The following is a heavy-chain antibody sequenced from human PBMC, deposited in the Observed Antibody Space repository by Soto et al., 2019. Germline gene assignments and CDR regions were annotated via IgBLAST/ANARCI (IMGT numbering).Heavy chain of an antibody. CDR3: VTPPAGYYYYGMDV. Sequence: QVQLVQSGAEVKKPGSSVKVSCTASGGTFSSYAISWVRQAPGQGLEWMGGIIRIFGTADYAQKFQGRVTITADESTSTAYMELSSLRSEDTAVYYCVTPPAGYYYYGMDVWGQGTTVTVSS. J-gene: IGHJ6*02. CDR2: IIRIFGTA. CDR1: GGTFSSYA. V-gene: IGHV1-69*12.